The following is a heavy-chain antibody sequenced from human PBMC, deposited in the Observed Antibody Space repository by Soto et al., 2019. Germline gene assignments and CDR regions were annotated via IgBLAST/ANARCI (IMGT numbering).Heavy chain of an antibody. J-gene: IGHJ6*02. D-gene: IGHD5-18*01. Sequence: GWSLRLSCAASGFTFSSYGMHWVRQAPGKGLEWVAVISYDGSNKYYADSVKGRFTISRDNSKNTLYLQMNSLRAEDTAVYYCAKDLWLQGYYYYGMDVWGQGTTVTGSS. CDR3: AKDLWLQGYYYYGMDV. CDR1: GFTFSSYG. CDR2: ISYDGSNK. V-gene: IGHV3-30*18.